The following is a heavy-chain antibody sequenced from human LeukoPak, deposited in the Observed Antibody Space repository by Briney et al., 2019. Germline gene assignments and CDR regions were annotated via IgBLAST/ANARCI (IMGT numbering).Heavy chain of an antibody. Sequence: GGSLRLSCAVSGFTFSNYSMNWVRQPPGKGLEWVSGVSPNGETAYYADSVKGRFTISRDNSKNTVYLQVRSLRAEDTAVYYCAKDLGWIQFGYWGQGALVTVSS. CDR2: VSPNGETA. V-gene: IGHV3-23*01. CDR1: GFTFSNYS. D-gene: IGHD5-18*01. CDR3: AKDLGWIQFGY. J-gene: IGHJ4*02.